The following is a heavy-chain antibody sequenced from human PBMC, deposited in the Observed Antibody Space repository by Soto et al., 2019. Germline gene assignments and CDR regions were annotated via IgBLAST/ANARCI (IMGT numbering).Heavy chain of an antibody. V-gene: IGHV3-66*01. CDR3: ARGAGDTSGYYYYSWAY. CDR2: IYSGGST. CDR1: GFTVSSNY. J-gene: IGHJ4*02. Sequence: GGSLRLSCAASGFTVSSNYMSWVRQAPGKGLEWVSVIYSGGSTYYAVSVKGRFTISRDNSKNTLYFQMNSLRAEDTAVYYCARGAGDTSGYYYYSWAYWGQGTLVTVSS. D-gene: IGHD3-22*01.